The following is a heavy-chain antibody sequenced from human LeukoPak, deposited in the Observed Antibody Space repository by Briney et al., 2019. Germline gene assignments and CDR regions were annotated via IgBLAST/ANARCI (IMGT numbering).Heavy chain of an antibody. J-gene: IGHJ4*02. CDR2: ISGSNGRT. CDR3: AKSRARRDGSAGSVDH. D-gene: IGHD2-15*01. Sequence: PGGSLRLSCVVSGFTFSDYAMSWVRQPPGKGLEWVSGISGSNGRTYYADSVKGRFTISRDNSKNTLYLQMNSLRAEDTAVCYCAKSRARRDGSAGSVDHWGQGTLVTVSS. CDR1: GFTFSDYA. V-gene: IGHV3-23*01.